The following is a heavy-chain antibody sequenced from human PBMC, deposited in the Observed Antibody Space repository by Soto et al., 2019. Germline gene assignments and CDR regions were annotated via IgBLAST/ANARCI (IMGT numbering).Heavy chain of an antibody. CDR1: GGSISSYY. CDR2: IYYSGST. Sequence: SETLSLTCTVSGGSISSYYWSWIRQPPGKGLEWIGYIYYSGSTNYNPSLKSRVTISVDTSKNQFSLKLSSVTAADTAVYYCARWGCSYGVNWFDPWGQGTLVTVSS. D-gene: IGHD5-18*01. CDR3: ARWGCSYGVNWFDP. J-gene: IGHJ5*02. V-gene: IGHV4-59*01.